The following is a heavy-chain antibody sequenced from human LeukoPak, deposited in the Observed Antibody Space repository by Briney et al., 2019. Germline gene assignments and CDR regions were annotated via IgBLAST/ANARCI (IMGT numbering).Heavy chain of an antibody. CDR1: GFTFSSYA. V-gene: IGHV3-23*01. CDR3: ATMGIAVVNSFDY. CDR2: ISGSGGST. Sequence: GGSLRLSCAASGFTFSSYAMSWVRQAPGKGLEWVSAISGSGGSTYYADSVKGRFTTSRDNSKNTLYLQMNSLRAEDTAVYYCATMGIAVVNSFDYWGQGTLVTVSS. J-gene: IGHJ4*02. D-gene: IGHD6-19*01.